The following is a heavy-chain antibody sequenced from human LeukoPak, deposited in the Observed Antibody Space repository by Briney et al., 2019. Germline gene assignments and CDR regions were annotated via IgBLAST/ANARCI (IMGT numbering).Heavy chain of an antibody. J-gene: IGHJ4*02. CDR2: IYHIGST. CDR1: GYSLSSGYY. V-gene: IGHV4-38-2*01. D-gene: IGHD2-21*02. CDR3: ARLKGDLFDY. Sequence: SETLSLTCAVSGYSLSSGYYWGWIRQPPGKGREWIGGIYHIGSTYYNPSLKSRATISVDTSKNQFSLKLSSVTAADTAVYYCARLKGDLFDYWGQGTLVTVSS.